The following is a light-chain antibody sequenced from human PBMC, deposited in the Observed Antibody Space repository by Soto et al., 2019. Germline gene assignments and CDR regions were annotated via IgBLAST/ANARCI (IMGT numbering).Light chain of an antibody. CDR3: QQYGSSPKT. Sequence: EIVLTQSPGTLSLSPGGRATLSCRASQSVSSSYLAWYQQKPGQAPRLLIYGASSRATGIPDRFSGSGSGTDFTLTISRLEPEDLAVYYCQQYGSSPKTFGQGTKVEIK. J-gene: IGKJ1*01. CDR2: GAS. CDR1: QSVSSSY. V-gene: IGKV3-20*01.